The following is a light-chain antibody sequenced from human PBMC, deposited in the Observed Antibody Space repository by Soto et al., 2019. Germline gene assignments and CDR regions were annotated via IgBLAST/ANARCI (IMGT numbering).Light chain of an antibody. Sequence: QAVVTQPPSVSGAPGQRVTISCTGSSSNIGAGYDVHWYQQLPGTAPKLLIYGNSNRPSGVPDRLSGSKSGTSASLAITGLQAEDEADYYCQSYDSSLSGFHVVFGGGTKLTVL. CDR1: SSNIGAGYD. CDR3: QSYDSSLSGFHVV. V-gene: IGLV1-40*01. J-gene: IGLJ2*01. CDR2: GNS.